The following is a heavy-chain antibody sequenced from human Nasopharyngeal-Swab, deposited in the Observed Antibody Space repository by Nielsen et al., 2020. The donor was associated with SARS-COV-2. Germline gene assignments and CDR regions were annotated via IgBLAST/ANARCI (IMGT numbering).Heavy chain of an antibody. CDR1: GFTFSSYG. V-gene: IGHV3-33*01. CDR3: ARDIGVGATPQDY. Sequence: GGSLRPSFAASGFTFSSYGMHWVRQAPGKGLEWVAVIWYDGSNKYYADSVKGRFTISRDNSKNTLYLQMNSLRAEDTAVYYCARDIGVGATPQDYWGQGTLVTVSS. J-gene: IGHJ4*02. D-gene: IGHD1-26*01. CDR2: IWYDGSNK.